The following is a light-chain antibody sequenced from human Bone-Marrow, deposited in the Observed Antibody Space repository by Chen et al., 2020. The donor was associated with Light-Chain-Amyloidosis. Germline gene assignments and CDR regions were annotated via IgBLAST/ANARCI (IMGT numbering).Light chain of an antibody. V-gene: IGLV2-14*01. CDR3: SSYTVPNTLV. Sequence: QSALTQPASVSGSPGQSITISCTGTSSDVGGDNHVSWYQQHPDKAPKLMIYEVTNRPSWVPDRFSGSKSDNTASLTISGLLTEDEADYFCSSYTVPNTLVFGSGTRVTVL. J-gene: IGLJ1*01. CDR2: EVT. CDR1: SSDVGGDNH.